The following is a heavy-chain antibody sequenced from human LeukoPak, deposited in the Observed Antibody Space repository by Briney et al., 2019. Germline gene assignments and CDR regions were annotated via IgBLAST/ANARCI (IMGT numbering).Heavy chain of an antibody. V-gene: IGHV1-3*03. J-gene: IGHJ4*02. D-gene: IGHD3-9*01. CDR1: GYTFTSYA. Sequence: ASVKVSCKASGYTFTSYAMHWVRQAPGQSLEWMGWINAGNGNTKYSQEFQGRVTITRDTSATTAYVELSSLRAEDMAVYYCAIGVTGVDYWGQGTLVTVSS. CDR3: AIGVTGVDY. CDR2: INAGNGNT.